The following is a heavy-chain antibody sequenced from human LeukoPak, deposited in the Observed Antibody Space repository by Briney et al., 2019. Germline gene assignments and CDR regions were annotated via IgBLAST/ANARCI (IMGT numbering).Heavy chain of an antibody. Sequence: PGGSLRLSCTVSGFIFSNYWMHWVRQAPGKGLVWVSRIINDGSSTNYADSERGRFTISRDNAKNTLYLQMNSLRAEDTAVYYCARGYGPLPFWGQGTLVTVSS. J-gene: IGHJ4*02. V-gene: IGHV3-74*01. CDR3: ARGYGPLPF. D-gene: IGHD5-12*01. CDR1: GFIFSNYW. CDR2: IINDGSST.